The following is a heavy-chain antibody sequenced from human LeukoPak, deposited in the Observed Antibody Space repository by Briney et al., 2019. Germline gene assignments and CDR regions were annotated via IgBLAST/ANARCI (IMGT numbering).Heavy chain of an antibody. J-gene: IGHJ4*02. CDR2: ISGSGGST. CDR3: AKYGGSYHTPFDY. D-gene: IGHD1-26*01. V-gene: IGHV3-23*01. CDR1: GFTLSSYA. Sequence: GGSLRLSCAASGFTLSSYAMSWVRQAPGKGLEWVSAISGSGGSTYYADSVKGRFTIPRDNSKNTLYLQMNSLRAEDTAVYYCAKYGGSYHTPFDYWGQGTLVTVSS.